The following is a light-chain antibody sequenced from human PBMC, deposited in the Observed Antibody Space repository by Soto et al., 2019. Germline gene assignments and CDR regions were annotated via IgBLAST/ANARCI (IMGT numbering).Light chain of an antibody. Sequence: QSVLTQPASVSGSPGQSITSSCTGTSSDIGSYNYVSWYQQHPGKAPKLMIYDVSNRPSGVSNRFSGSKSGNTASLIISGLQAEDEADYYCSSSTSSSTLGYVFGTGTKVTVL. CDR1: SSDIGSYNY. CDR3: SSSTSSSTLGYV. CDR2: DVS. V-gene: IGLV2-14*03. J-gene: IGLJ1*01.